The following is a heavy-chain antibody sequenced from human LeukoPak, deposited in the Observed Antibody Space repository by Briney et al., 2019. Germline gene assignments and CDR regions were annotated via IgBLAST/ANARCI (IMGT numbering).Heavy chain of an antibody. CDR1: GYTFTGYY. J-gene: IGHJ4*02. CDR3: ASASAYNSGWGSFDF. CDR2: INPDSGGT. D-gene: IGHD6-19*01. Sequence: EASVKVSCKASGYTFTGYYIHWVRQAPGQGLEWMGWINPDSGGTKYAQKFQGRVTMTRDTSISTAYMELSRLRSDDTAVYYYASASAYNSGWGSFDFWGQGTLVTVSS. V-gene: IGHV1-2*02.